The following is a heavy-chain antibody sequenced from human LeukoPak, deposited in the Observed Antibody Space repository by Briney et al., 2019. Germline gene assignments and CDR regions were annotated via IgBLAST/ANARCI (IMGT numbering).Heavy chain of an antibody. CDR3: GRDLEENGVTH. CDR2: IYYSGST. D-gene: IGHD4-17*01. Sequence: ASETLSLTCTVSGGSISSYYWSWIRQPPGKGLEWIGYIYYSGSTNYNPSLKSRVTISVDTSKNQFSLKLSSVTAADTAVYYCGRDLEENGVTHWGLGTLVTVSS. V-gene: IGHV4-59*12. J-gene: IGHJ4*02. CDR1: GGSISSYY.